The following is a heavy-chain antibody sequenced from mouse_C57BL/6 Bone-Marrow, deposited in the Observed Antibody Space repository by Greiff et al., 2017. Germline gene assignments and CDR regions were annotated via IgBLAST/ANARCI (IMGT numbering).Heavy chain of an antibody. J-gene: IGHJ4*01. V-gene: IGHV1-53*01. D-gene: IGHD2-4*01. CDR3: ARGLRRKFGAMDY. Sequence: QVQLQQPGTELVKPGASVKLSCKASGYTFTSYWMHWVKQRPGQGLEWIGNINPSNGGTNYNEKFKSKATMTVDKSSSTAYMQLSSLTSEDSAVYYCARGLRRKFGAMDYWGQGTSVTVSS. CDR1: GYTFTSYW. CDR2: INPSNGGT.